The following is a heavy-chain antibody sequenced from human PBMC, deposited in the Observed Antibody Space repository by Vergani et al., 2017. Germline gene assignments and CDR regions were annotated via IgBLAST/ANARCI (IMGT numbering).Heavy chain of an antibody. CDR2: INPIDSKI. Sequence: EVMLVQSGAEVKKPGESLKISCKYSESSFISNEIAWVRQMSGKGLQWMGNINPIDSKIAYSPSFQGQAIMSLDKSITTAYLQWRSLKASDTAIYYCTRHVPCGDGACLHVDHWCQGTQVTVSS. CDR3: TRHVPCGDGACLHVDH. V-gene: IGHV5-51*01. D-gene: IGHD2-21*01. J-gene: IGHJ4*02. CDR1: ESSFISNE.